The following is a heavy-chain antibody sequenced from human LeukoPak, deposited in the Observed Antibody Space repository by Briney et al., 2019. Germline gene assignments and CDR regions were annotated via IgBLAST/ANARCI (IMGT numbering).Heavy chain of an antibody. CDR2: IIPIFGTA. D-gene: IGHD3-16*02. Sequence: SVKVSCKASGGTFSSYAISWVRQAPGQGLEWMGGIIPIFGTANYAQKFQGRVTITADKSTSTAYMELSSLRSEDTAVYYCARPTLGELSPDYWGQGTLVTVSS. CDR3: ARPTLGELSPDY. CDR1: GGTFSSYA. V-gene: IGHV1-69*06. J-gene: IGHJ4*02.